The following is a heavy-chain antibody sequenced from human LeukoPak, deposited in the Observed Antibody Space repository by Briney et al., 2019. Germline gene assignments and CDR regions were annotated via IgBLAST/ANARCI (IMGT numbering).Heavy chain of an antibody. D-gene: IGHD3-10*01. Sequence: SETLSLTCTVSGGSISSYYWSWLRQPAGKGLEWIGRIYTSGSTNYNPSLKSRVTMSVDTSKNQFSLKLSSVTAADTAVYYCARGVTMVRGVIMGYYYYMDVWGKGTTVTVSS. CDR2: IYTSGST. J-gene: IGHJ6*03. CDR1: GGSISSYY. V-gene: IGHV4-4*07. CDR3: ARGVTMVRGVIMGYYYYMDV.